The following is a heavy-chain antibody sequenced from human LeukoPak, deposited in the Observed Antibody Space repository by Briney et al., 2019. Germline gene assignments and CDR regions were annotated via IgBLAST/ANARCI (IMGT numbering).Heavy chain of an antibody. CDR3: ARSARLLVGYYFDY. CDR1: GFTFSDYY. J-gene: IGHJ4*02. CDR2: ISSSGSSI. Sequence: PGGSLRLSCAASGFTFSDYYMSWIRLAPGKGLEWISYISSSGSSIYYADSVKGRFTISRDNAKNSLYLQMNSLRAEDTAVYYCARSARLLVGYYFDYWGQGTLVTVSS. V-gene: IGHV3-11*01. D-gene: IGHD2-2*01.